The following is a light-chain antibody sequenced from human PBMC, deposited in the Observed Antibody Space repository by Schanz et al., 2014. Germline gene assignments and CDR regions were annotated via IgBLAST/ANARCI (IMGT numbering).Light chain of an antibody. CDR1: QSVLYSVHNKNY. V-gene: IGKV4-1*01. CDR3: QQYYGLPLT. CDR2: WAS. Sequence: DIVLTQSPDSLAVSLGERATIHCKSSQSVLYSVHNKNYLAWYQQKPGQPPKLLLYWASTRESGVPDRFSGSGSGTDFTLTISSLQAEDVAVYYCQQYYGLPLTFGGGTKVEIK. J-gene: IGKJ4*01.